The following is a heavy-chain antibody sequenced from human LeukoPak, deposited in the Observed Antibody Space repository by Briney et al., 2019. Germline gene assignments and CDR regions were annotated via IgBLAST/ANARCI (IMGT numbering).Heavy chain of an antibody. CDR1: GFTFSSYA. CDR3: AKDGASSWSKNWFDP. Sequence: PGGSLRLSCAASGFTFSSYAMSWVRQAPGKGLEWVSLISGSGASTNYADSVKGRFTISRDNSKNTLYLQMNSLRADDTAVYYCAKDGASSWSKNWFDPWGQGTLVTVSS. D-gene: IGHD6-13*01. V-gene: IGHV3-23*01. CDR2: ISGSGAST. J-gene: IGHJ5*02.